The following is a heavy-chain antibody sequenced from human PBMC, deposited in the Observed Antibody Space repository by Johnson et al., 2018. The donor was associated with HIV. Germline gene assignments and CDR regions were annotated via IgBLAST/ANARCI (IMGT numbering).Heavy chain of an antibody. Sequence: VQLVESGGRVVRPGGSLRLSCVASGFTFDEYGMSWVRQAPGKGLEWVSVVHWNGGSTGYAESVKGRFTISSDNAKNSLSLQMNSLRAEDTALYYCARDTYSSDACDIWGQGTMVTVSS. D-gene: IGHD4-11*01. V-gene: IGHV3-20*04. CDR2: VHWNGGST. J-gene: IGHJ3*02. CDR1: GFTFDEYG. CDR3: ARDTYSSDACDI.